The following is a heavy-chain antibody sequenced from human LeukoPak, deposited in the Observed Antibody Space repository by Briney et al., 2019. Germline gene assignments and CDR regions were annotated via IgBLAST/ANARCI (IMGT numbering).Heavy chain of an antibody. V-gene: IGHV1-69*05. CDR3: ARGGSRGENYFDY. D-gene: IGHD6-13*01. Sequence: SVKVSCKASGGTFSSYAISWVRQAPGQGLEWMGRIIPIFGTANYAQKFQGRVTITTDESTSTAYMELSSLRSEDAAVYYCARGGSRGENYFDYWGQGTLVTVSS. CDR1: GGTFSSYA. J-gene: IGHJ4*02. CDR2: IIPIFGTA.